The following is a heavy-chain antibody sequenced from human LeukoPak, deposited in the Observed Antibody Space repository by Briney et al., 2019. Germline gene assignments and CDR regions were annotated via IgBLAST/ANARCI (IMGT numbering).Heavy chain of an antibody. CDR2: ITYDGYYK. CDR3: ARDLSPVVRASPMGY. CDR1: GFTFTNYG. Sequence: GTSLRLSCAASGFTFTNYGMHWVRRAPGKGLEWVALITYDGYYKYYSDSVKGRFTISSDTSKNTLYLQMNSLRAEDTAVYYCARDLSPVVRASPMGYWGQGTPVTVSS. D-gene: IGHD3-10*01. V-gene: IGHV3-30*03. J-gene: IGHJ4*02.